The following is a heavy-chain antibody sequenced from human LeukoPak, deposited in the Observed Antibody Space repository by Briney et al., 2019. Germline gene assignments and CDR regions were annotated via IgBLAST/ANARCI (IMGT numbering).Heavy chain of an antibody. CDR2: IYHSGST. D-gene: IGHD3-16*01. J-gene: IGHJ3*02. Sequence: SETLSLTCTVSGGSISSYYWSWIRQPPGKGLEWIGYIYHSGSTKYNPSLKSRVTISVDTSKNQFSLKLSSVSAADTAVYFCARTLRRGSEGDDAFDIWGLGTMVIVSS. CDR1: GGSISSYY. V-gene: IGHV4-59*12. CDR3: ARTLRRGSEGDDAFDI.